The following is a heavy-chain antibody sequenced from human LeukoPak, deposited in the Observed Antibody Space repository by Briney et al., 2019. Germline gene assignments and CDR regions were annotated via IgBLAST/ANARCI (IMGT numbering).Heavy chain of an antibody. CDR2: IYADDSDT. CDR1: GYSFTSYW. J-gene: IGHJ4*02. D-gene: IGHD2-15*01. CDR3: VRRGYCSGGNCFSAPFDY. V-gene: IGHV5-51*01. Sequence: GESLKISCKGSGYSFTSYWIGWVRQMPGKGLGWMGIIYADDSDTRYSPSFQGQVTISADKSISTAYLQWSSLKASDTAMYYCVRRGYCSGGNCFSAPFDYWGQGTLVTVSS.